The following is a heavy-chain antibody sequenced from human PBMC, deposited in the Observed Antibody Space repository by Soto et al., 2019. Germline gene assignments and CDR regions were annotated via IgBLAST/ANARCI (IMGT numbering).Heavy chain of an antibody. CDR2: IIPIFGTA. J-gene: IGHJ4*02. V-gene: IGHV1-69*13. D-gene: IGHD3-22*01. CDR3: ARTRYYYDSSGLFNY. Sequence: SVKVFCKVSGPTICSYAISWLRQAPGQGPEWMGVIIPIFGTANFAQKFHGRVTITADECTRPAYMELCCLRSEDTAVFYWARTRYYYDSSGLFNYWGQGTLVTVSS. CDR1: GPTICSYA.